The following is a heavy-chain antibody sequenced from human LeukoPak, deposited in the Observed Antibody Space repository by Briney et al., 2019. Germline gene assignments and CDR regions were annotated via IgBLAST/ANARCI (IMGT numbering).Heavy chain of an antibody. Sequence: KFQGRVTITRDTSASTAYMELSSLRSEDTVVYYCARYSSTSCYDYWGQGTLVTVSS. D-gene: IGHD2-2*01. CDR3: ARYSSTSCYDY. J-gene: IGHJ4*02. V-gene: IGHV1-3*01.